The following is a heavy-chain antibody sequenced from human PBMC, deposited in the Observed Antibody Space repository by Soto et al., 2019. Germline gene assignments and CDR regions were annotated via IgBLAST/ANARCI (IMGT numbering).Heavy chain of an antibody. J-gene: IGHJ5*02. D-gene: IGHD1-1*01. V-gene: IGHV1-18*04. Sequence: QVKLVQSVTEVKKPGASVQVSGKASGYSFTSYGINWMRQAPGQGLEWMGWISTYNGDTNYAQKFQGRVTMTTDTSTTTAYMELRRQPSDDTAVYFCARGDNTGSPSGWFDPWGQGTVVTVSS. CDR2: ISTYNGDT. CDR3: ARGDNTGSPSGWFDP. CDR1: GYSFTSYG.